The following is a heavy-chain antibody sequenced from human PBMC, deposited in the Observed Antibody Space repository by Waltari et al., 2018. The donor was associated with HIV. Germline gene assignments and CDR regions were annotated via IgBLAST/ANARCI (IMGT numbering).Heavy chain of an antibody. V-gene: IGHV3-7*03. CDR1: GFIFSRYY. CDR2: IKQDESEK. Sequence: GGGLVQPGGSLRLSCAASGFIFSRYYMNWVRQAPGKGLTWVANIKQDESEKYYVDSVKGRFTISRDDAKNLLYLQMNSLRADDTAVYFCARGPPFEYCSSTSCRFNWFDPWGQGTLVTVSS. CDR3: ARGPPFEYCSSTSCRFNWFDP. J-gene: IGHJ5*02. D-gene: IGHD2-2*01.